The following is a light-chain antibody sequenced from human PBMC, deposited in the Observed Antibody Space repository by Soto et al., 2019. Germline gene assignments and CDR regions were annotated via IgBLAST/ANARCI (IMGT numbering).Light chain of an antibody. J-gene: IGLJ2*01. CDR2: EVT. V-gene: IGLV2-14*01. Sequence: QSALTQPASVSGSPGQSITISCTGTTSDIGSYNSVSWYQHHPGKAPRLIISEVTDRPSGVSNRFSGSKSGNTASLTISGLQAEDEATYYCSSFTSISTVTFGGGTKLTVL. CDR3: SSFTSISTVT. CDR1: TSDIGSYNS.